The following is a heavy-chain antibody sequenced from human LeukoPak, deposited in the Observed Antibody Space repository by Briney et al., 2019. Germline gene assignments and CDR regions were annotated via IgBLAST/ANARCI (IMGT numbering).Heavy chain of an antibody. CDR2: ISSSGSTI. D-gene: IGHD6-19*01. Sequence: GGSLRLSCGASGFTFSSYEMNWVRQAPGKGLEWVSYISSSGSTIYYADSVKGRFTISRDNAKNSLYLQMNSLRAEDTAVYYCARDSYSSGLSYWGQGTLVTVSS. CDR3: ARDSYSSGLSY. CDR1: GFTFSSYE. J-gene: IGHJ4*02. V-gene: IGHV3-48*03.